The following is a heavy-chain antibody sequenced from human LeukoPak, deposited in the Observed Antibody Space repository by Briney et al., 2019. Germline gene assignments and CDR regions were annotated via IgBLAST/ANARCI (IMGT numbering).Heavy chain of an antibody. CDR2: IYYSGST. J-gene: IGHJ4*02. CDR1: GGSISSYY. V-gene: IGHV4-59*01. Sequence: SETLSLTCTVSGGSISSYYWSWIRQPPGKGLEWIGYIYYSGSTNYNPSLKSRVTISVDTSKNQFSLKLSSVTATDTAVYYCARDQGVPSGGLDYWGQGTLVTVSS. D-gene: IGHD2-15*01. CDR3: ARDQGVPSGGLDY.